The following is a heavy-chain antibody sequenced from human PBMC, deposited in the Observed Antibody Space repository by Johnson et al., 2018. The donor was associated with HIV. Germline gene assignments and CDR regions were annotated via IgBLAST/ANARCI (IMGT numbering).Heavy chain of an antibody. CDR3: ARGRGSGRDAFDI. V-gene: IGHV3-23*01. Sequence: MSWVRQAPGKGLEWVSAISGSGGSTYYAYSVKGRFTISRDNSKNTLYLQMNSLRAEDTAVYYCARGRGSGRDAFDIWCQGTMVTVSS. CDR2: ISGSGGST. D-gene: IGHD3-10*01. J-gene: IGHJ3*02.